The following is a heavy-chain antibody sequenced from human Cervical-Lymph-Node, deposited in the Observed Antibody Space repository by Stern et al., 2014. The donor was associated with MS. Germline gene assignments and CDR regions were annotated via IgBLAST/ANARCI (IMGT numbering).Heavy chain of an antibody. CDR1: GYTYASYG. D-gene: IGHD1-7*01. CDR3: AREAATTYYYYGMDV. J-gene: IGHJ6*02. Sequence: QVQLMQSGAEVKKTGSSVTVSCKASGYTYASYGISWVRQAPGQGLEWMGWISGYNGNTKFAQKFQGRISMTTDTSTSTAYMDLRSLTTDDTAVYYCAREAATTYYYYGMDVWGQGTTVTVSS. V-gene: IGHV1-18*04. CDR2: ISGYNGNT.